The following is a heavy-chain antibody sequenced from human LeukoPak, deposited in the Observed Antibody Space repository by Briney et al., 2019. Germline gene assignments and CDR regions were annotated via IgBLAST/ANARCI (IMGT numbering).Heavy chain of an antibody. V-gene: IGHV1-18*01. D-gene: IGHD1-14*01. CDR2: INTYNGNT. CDR3: ARVLARYGNLDY. Sequence: ASVKVSCKASGYTFTIYSISWVRQAPGQGLEWMGWINTYNGNTNYAQELQGRVTMTTDTSTSTAYMELRSLTSDDTAVYYCARVLARYGNLDYWGQGILVTVSS. J-gene: IGHJ4*02. CDR1: GYTFTIYS.